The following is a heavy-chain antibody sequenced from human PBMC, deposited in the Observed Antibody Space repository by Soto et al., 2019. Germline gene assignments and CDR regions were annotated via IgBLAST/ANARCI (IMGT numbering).Heavy chain of an antibody. D-gene: IGHD6-19*01. CDR3: AKDLWAQAVAGTQPSDF. V-gene: IGHV3-30*18. CDR1: GFTFSSYG. CDR2: ISYDGSNK. J-gene: IGHJ4*02. Sequence: GGSLRLSCAASGFTFSSYGMHWVRQAPGKGLEWVAVISYDGSNKYYADSVKGRFTISRDNSKNTLYLQMNSLRAEDTAVYYCAKDLWAQAVAGTQPSDFWGQGTLVTVSS.